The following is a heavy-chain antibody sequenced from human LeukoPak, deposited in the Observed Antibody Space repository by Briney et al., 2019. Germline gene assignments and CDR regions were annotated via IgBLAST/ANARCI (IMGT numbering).Heavy chain of an antibody. Sequence: GGSLRLSCAASGFTFSSYAMSWVRQAPGKGLEWVSVISGSGGSTYSADSVKGRFTISRGNSKNTLYLQMNSLRAEDTAVYFCVSGSYFGYWGQGTLVTVSS. CDR2: ISGSGGST. CDR3: VSGSYFGY. J-gene: IGHJ4*02. V-gene: IGHV3-23*01. CDR1: GFTFSSYA. D-gene: IGHD1-26*01.